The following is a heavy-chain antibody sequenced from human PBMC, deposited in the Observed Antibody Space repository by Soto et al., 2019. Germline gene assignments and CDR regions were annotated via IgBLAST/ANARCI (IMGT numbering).Heavy chain of an antibody. D-gene: IGHD3-16*01. CDR3: ANGYVAGPTGWFDP. Sequence: EVQLLESGGGLVQPGESLRLSCAASGFTFSSYALTWVRQAPGKGLEWVSAIRNNGGSTYYADAVASRFTVSRDNSKNTQYMQMHSLRDEDTAVHHCANGYVAGPTGWFDPLGQGTLVTVSS. V-gene: IGHV3-23*01. CDR2: IRNNGGST. CDR1: GFTFSSYA. J-gene: IGHJ5*02.